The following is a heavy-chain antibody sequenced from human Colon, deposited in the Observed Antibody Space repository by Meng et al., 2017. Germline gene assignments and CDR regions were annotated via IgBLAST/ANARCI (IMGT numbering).Heavy chain of an antibody. V-gene: IGHV3-15*01. D-gene: IGHD3/OR15-3a*01. Sequence: GESLKISCVASGFTFSNSWMSWVRQAPGKGLEWVGRIKRKTDGGTTDYAAPVKGRFTISRDDSENMLFLQMNSLKAEDTAVYYCGTGAAFDIWGQGTMVTVAS. CDR2: IKRKTDGGTT. J-gene: IGHJ3*02. CDR3: GTGAAFDI. CDR1: GFTFSNSW.